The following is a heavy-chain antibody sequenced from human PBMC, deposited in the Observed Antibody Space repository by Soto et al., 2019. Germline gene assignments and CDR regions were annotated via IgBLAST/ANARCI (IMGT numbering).Heavy chain of an antibody. D-gene: IGHD4-17*01. CDR1: GFTFSSYG. CDR3: AKGLCPMTTVTDFDY. Sequence: QVQLVESGGGVVQPGRSLRLSCAASGFTFSSYGMHWVRQAPGKGLEWVAVISYDGSNKYYADSVKGRFTISRDNSRNPLYLKMTSRRVEDMAVYYCAKGLCPMTTVTDFDYWGQGTLVTVSS. CDR2: ISYDGSNK. V-gene: IGHV3-30*18. J-gene: IGHJ4*02.